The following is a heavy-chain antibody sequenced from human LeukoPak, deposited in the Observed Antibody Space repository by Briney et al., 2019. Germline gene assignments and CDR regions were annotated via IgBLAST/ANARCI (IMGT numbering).Heavy chain of an antibody. CDR3: ARQDGSSWYYFDY. V-gene: IGHV5-51*01. CDR1: GYSFTYYW. D-gene: IGHD6-13*01. J-gene: IGHJ4*02. CDR2: IYPGDSDT. Sequence: GESLKISCKGSGYSFTYYWIAWVRQMPGRGLEWMGIIYPGDSDTRYSPSFKGQVTISADKSISTAYLQWSSLKASDTVMYYCARQDGSSWYYFDYWGQGTLVTVSS.